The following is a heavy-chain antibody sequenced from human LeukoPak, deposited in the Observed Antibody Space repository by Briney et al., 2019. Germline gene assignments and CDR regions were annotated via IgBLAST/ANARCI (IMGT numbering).Heavy chain of an antibody. CDR2: ISAYNGNT. D-gene: IGHD5-12*01. Sequence: ASVKVSCKASGYTFTSYGISWVRQAPGQGLEWMGWISAYNGNTNYAQKLQGRVTMTTDTSTSTAYMELRSLRSDDTAVYYCARERTTRGYSGYVPGHGAYGMDVWGQGTTVTVSS. J-gene: IGHJ6*02. CDR3: ARERTTRGYSGYVPGHGAYGMDV. V-gene: IGHV1-18*01. CDR1: GYTFTSYG.